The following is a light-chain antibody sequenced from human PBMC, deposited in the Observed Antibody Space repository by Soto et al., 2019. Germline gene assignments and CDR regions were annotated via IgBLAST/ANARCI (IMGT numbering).Light chain of an antibody. J-gene: IGLJ2*01. V-gene: IGLV2-14*01. Sequence: QSALTQPASVSGSPGQSITISCTGTSSDVGGYNYVSWYQQHPGKAPKLTIYDVSNRPSGVSNRFSGSKSGNTASLTISGLQAEDEADYSCSSYTSSSTLVVFGGGTKLTVL. CDR1: SSDVGGYNY. CDR2: DVS. CDR3: SSYTSSSTLVV.